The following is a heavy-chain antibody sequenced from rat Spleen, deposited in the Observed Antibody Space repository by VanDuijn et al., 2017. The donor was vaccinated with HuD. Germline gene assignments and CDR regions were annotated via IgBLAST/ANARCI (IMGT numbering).Heavy chain of an antibody. V-gene: IGHV3-3*01. CDR1: GYSITSGYG. D-gene: IGHD1-9*01. CDR2: INSAGST. Sequence: EVQLQESGPGLVKPSQSLSLTCSVTGYSITSGYGWNWIRKFPGNKLEWMGYINSAGSTNYNPPLKSQISITRDTSKNQFFLQLTSVTTEDTATYYCARWIHYGYNSYVMDAWGQGASVTVSS. CDR3: ARWIHYGYNSYVMDA. J-gene: IGHJ4*01.